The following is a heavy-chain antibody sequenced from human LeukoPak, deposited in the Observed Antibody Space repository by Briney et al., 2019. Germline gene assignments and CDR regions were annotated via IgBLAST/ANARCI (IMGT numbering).Heavy chain of an antibody. Sequence: PGGSLRLSCAASGFTFSSYEMNWVRQAPGKGLEWVSYISSSGSTIYYADSVKGRFTISRDNSKNTLYLQMNSLRAEDTAVYYCAKDAYYYDSSGYSAFDIWGQGTMVTVSS. D-gene: IGHD3-22*01. CDR3: AKDAYYYDSSGYSAFDI. V-gene: IGHV3-48*03. CDR2: ISSSGSTI. J-gene: IGHJ3*02. CDR1: GFTFSSYE.